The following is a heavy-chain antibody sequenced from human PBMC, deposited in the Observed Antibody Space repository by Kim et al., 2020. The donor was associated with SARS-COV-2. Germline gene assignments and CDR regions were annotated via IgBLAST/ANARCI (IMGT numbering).Heavy chain of an antibody. CDR3: ARVGYDILTGYYTGGRGAFDI. J-gene: IGHJ3*02. Sequence: SETLSLTCAVSGGSISSSNWWSWVRQPPGKGLEWIGEIYHSGSTNYNPSLKSRVTISVDKSKNQFSLKLSSVTAADTAVYYCARVGYDILTGYYTGGRGAFDIWGQGTMVTVSS. CDR2: IYHSGST. D-gene: IGHD3-9*01. V-gene: IGHV4-4*02. CDR1: GGSISSSNW.